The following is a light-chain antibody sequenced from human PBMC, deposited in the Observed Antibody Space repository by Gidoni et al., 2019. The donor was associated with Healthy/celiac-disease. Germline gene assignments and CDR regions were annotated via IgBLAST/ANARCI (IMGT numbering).Light chain of an antibody. CDR1: QSVSSSY. CDR2: GAS. J-gene: IGKJ4*01. CDR3: QQYGSSPPYP. Sequence: EIVLTQSPGTLSLSPGERATLSCRASQSVSSSYLAWYQQKPGQAPRLLIYGASSRATGIPDRFRGSGSGTDFTLTISRLEPEEFAVYYCQQYGSSPPYPFGGGTKVEIK. V-gene: IGKV3-20*01.